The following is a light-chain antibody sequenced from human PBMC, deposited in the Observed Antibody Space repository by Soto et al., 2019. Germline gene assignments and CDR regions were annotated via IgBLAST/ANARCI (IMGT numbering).Light chain of an antibody. CDR3: QAWDSSTVV. J-gene: IGLJ2*01. CDR1: KLGNKY. Sequence: SYDLTQPPSVSVSPGQTASITCSGDKLGNKYICWYQQKPGQSPVLVIYQDIKRPSGIPERFSGSNSGNTATLTISGTQAMDEADYYCQAWDSSTVVFGGGTKLTVL. CDR2: QDI. V-gene: IGLV3-1*01.